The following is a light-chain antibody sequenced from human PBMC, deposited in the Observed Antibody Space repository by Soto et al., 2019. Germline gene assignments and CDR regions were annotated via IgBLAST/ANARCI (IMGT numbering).Light chain of an antibody. CDR3: QQYNTYSPYT. CDR2: DTS. CDR1: QTISGW. V-gene: IGKV1-5*01. Sequence: DIQMTQSPSTLSASVGDRVTITCRASQTISGWLAWYQQKPGKAPKLLIYDTSSLESGVPSRFSGSGTGTAFTLTVSSLQPDDFATYYCQQYNTYSPYTFGQGTKLEIK. J-gene: IGKJ2*01.